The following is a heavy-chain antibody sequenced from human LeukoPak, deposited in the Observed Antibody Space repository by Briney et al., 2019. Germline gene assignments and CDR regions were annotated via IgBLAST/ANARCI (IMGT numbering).Heavy chain of an antibody. D-gene: IGHD2-15*01. J-gene: IGHJ4*02. CDR1: GGSIRTSGYY. CDR3: ARPNIRYCSGGACSNDGSDY. V-gene: IGHV4-39*07. CDR2: MYYSGDT. Sequence: SETLSLTCTVSGGSIRTSGYYWGWIRQPPGKGLEWIGSMYYSGDTHYNPSLRRRVTISIDTSKNQFSLNLSSVPAADTAVYYCARPNIRYCSGGACSNDGSDYWGQGTLVTVSS.